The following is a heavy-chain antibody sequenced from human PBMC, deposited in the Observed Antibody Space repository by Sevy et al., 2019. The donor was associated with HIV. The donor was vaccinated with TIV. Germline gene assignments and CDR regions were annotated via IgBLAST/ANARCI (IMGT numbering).Heavy chain of an antibody. CDR2: ISAYNGNT. CDR1: GYTFTSYG. D-gene: IGHD5-18*01. Sequence: ASMKVSCKASGYTFTSYGISWVRQAPGQGLEWMGWISAYNGNTNYAQKLQGRVTMTTDTSTSTAYMELRSLRSDDTAVYYCARDHLQTAMVPYYFDYWGQGTLVTVSS. CDR3: ARDHLQTAMVPYYFDY. V-gene: IGHV1-18*04. J-gene: IGHJ4*02.